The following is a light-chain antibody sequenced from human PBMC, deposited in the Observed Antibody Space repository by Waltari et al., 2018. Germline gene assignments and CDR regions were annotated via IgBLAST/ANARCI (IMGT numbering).Light chain of an antibody. CDR2: VIS. J-gene: IGLJ2*01. Sequence: YQQLPGKAPKRIIYVISNRPSGVPDRFSGSKSGTTASLAITGLQAEDEADYYCRSYDSSLSGVVFGGGTKLTVL. V-gene: IGLV1-40*01. CDR3: RSYDSSLSGVV.